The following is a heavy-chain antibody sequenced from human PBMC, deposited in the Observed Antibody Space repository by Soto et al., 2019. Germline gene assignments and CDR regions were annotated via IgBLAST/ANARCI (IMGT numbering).Heavy chain of an antibody. D-gene: IGHD3-22*01. CDR3: ERNYYDSSGYYYFDY. J-gene: IGHJ4*02. CDR2: ISAYNGNT. V-gene: IGHV1-18*01. CDR1: GYTFTSYG. Sequence: ASVKVSCKASGYTFTSYGISWVRQAPGQGLEWMGWISAYNGNTNYAQKLQGRVTMTTDTSTSTAYMELRSLRSDDTAVYYCERNYYDSSGYYYFDYWGQGTLVTVSS.